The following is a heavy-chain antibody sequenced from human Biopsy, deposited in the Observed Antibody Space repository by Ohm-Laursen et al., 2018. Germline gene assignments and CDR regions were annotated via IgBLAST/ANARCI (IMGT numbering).Heavy chain of an antibody. D-gene: IGHD5-18*01. J-gene: IGHJ3*02. CDR1: GGTFSSPA. Sequence: SSVKVSCKVSGGTFSSPAITWVRQAPGQGLEWMGGIIGIFRTAHYAQKFQGRVTITADEFMSTAYMELRSLRSDDTAVYYCARGRRNTSMFEGHSGHAFDIWGQGTMVTVSS. CDR3: ARGRRNTSMFEGHSGHAFDI. V-gene: IGHV1-69*01. CDR2: IIGIFRTA.